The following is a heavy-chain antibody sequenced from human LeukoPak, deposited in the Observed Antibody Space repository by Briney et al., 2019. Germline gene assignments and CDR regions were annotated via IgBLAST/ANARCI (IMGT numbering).Heavy chain of an antibody. Sequence: PGGSLRLSCAASGFTFSSYSMNWVRQAPGKGLEWVSSISGNSIYIYYADSVKGRFTISRDNAKNSLYLQMSSLRVADTAVYETVAAYPFDYWGQGTLVTVSS. CDR1: GFTFSSYS. CDR3: VAAYPFDY. D-gene: IGHD6-19*01. J-gene: IGHJ4*02. CDR2: ISGNSIYI. V-gene: IGHV3-21*01.